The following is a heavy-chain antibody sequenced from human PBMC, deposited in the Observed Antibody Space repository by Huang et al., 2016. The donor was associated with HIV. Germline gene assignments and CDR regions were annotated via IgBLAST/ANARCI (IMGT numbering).Heavy chain of an antibody. CDR3: GRASAYREYGADF. J-gene: IGHJ4*02. CDR1: GFTFGHYW. D-gene: IGHD4-17*01. CDR2: IRTEGVET. Sequence: VESGGGLVQPGGSLRLSCSASGFTFGHYWMTWVRQDPGKGLQWLTNIRTEGVETYYAAAVMGRFTTSRDNARNSVYLQMDNLRVDDTAVYYCGRASAYREYGADFWGQGTLVTVSS. V-gene: IGHV3-7*04.